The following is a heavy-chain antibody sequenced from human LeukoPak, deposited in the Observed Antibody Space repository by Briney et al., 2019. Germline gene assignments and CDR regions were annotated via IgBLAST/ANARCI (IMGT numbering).Heavy chain of an antibody. CDR3: AKPSLYYYDTSGYYRYWYFDL. V-gene: IGHV3-53*01. CDR1: GFTVSSNY. CDR2: IYSGGST. J-gene: IGHJ2*01. D-gene: IGHD3-22*01. Sequence: SGGSLRLSCAASGFTVSSNYMSWVRQAPGKGLEWVSVIYSGGSTYYADSVKGRFTISRDNSKNTLYLQMNSLRAEDTAVYYCAKPSLYYYDTSGYYRYWYFDLWGRGTLVTVSS.